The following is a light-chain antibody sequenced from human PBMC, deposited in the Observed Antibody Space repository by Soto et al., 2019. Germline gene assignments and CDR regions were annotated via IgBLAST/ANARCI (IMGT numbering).Light chain of an antibody. CDR2: GAS. CDR1: QAVGYN. V-gene: IGKV3-15*01. J-gene: IGKJ2*01. Sequence: EVGMTQSPATLYVSPGERVTLSCRASQAVGYNLAWYQHKPGQAPRLLIYGASTRVTGIPTRFSGSGSGTEFTLTISSLQSEDFAIYYCQQSYTFGQGTKLEIK. CDR3: QQSYT.